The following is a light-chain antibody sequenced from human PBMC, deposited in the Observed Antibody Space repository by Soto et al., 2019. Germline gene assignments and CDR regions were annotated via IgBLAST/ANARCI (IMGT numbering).Light chain of an antibody. V-gene: IGKV1-16*01. CDR1: QGISHY. J-gene: IGKJ1*01. CDR3: QQYYSYPQT. CDR2: AAS. Sequence: DIQMTQSPSSLSASVGDRVTITCQAGQGISHYLNWYQQKPGKAPKLLIYAASTLQSGVPSRFSGSGSGTDFTLTISCLQSEDFATYYCQQYYSYPQTFGQGTKVDIK.